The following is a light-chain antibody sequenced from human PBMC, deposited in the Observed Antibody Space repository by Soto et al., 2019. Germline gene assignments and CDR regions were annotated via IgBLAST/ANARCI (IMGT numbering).Light chain of an antibody. CDR1: TGPVTSGHF. V-gene: IGLV7-46*01. CDR3: LLSYGGARRF. J-gene: IGLJ1*01. CDR2: DTW. Sequence: QAVVTQEPSLTVAPGGTVTLTCASSTGPVTSGHFPYWFQQKPGQAPRTLIYDTWNKHSWTPARFSGSLLGGKAALTLSGAHSKHKTEYRSLLSYGGARRFFAPGPKVTVL.